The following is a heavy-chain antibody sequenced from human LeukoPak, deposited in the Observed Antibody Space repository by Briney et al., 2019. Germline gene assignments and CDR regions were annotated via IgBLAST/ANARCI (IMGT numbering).Heavy chain of an antibody. CDR3: ARGIAAAGTSSSFDY. D-gene: IGHD6-13*01. CDR1: GGSISSYY. CDR2: IYYSGST. Sequence: SETLSLTCTVSGGSISSYYWSWIRQPPGKGPEWIGYIYYSGSTNYNPSLKSRVTISVDTSKNQFSLKLSSVTAADTAVYYCARGIAAAGTSSSFDYWGQGTLVTVSS. V-gene: IGHV4-59*01. J-gene: IGHJ4*02.